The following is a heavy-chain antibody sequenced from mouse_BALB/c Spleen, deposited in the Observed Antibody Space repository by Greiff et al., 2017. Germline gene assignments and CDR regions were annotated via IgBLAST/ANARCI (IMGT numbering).Heavy chain of an antibody. D-gene: IGHD1-1*01. V-gene: IGHV5-4*02. CDR2: ISDGGSYT. CDR1: GFTFSDYY. J-gene: IGHJ3*01. CDR3: ARGGVYYGSSPAWFAY. Sequence: EVMLVESGGGLVKPGGSLKLSCAASGFTFSDYYMYWVRQTPEKRLEWVATISDGGSYTYYPDSVKGRFTISRDNAKNNLYLQMSSLKSEDTAMYYCARGGVYYGSSPAWFAYWGQGTLVTVSA.